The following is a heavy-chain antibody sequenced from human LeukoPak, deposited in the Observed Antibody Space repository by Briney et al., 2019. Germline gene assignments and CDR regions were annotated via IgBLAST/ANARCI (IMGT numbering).Heavy chain of an antibody. Sequence: GGSLRLSCAASGFTFNNYAMSWVRQAPGKGLEWVSAISGSGASTYYADSVKGRFTISRDNSKNTLYVQMNSQRAEDTAVYYCASAVVRAREIHWGQGTLVTVSS. D-gene: IGHD3-10*01. CDR3: ASAVVRAREIH. CDR2: ISGSGAST. CDR1: GFTFNNYA. J-gene: IGHJ4*02. V-gene: IGHV3-23*01.